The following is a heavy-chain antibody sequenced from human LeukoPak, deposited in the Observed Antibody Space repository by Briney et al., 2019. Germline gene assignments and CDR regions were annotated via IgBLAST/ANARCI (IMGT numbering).Heavy chain of an antibody. J-gene: IGHJ4*02. D-gene: IGHD5-12*01. CDR3: AKDRDTVAAAYYFDY. CDR2: ISYDGNDK. Sequence: GGSLRLSCAASGFTFSSYAMHWVRQSPGKGLQWVAVISYDGNDKHYADSVKGRFTVSRDNSKNTVYLQMNGLRAEDTAVYYCAKDRDTVAAAYYFDYWGQGTLVTVS. CDR1: GFTFSSYA. V-gene: IGHV3-30*18.